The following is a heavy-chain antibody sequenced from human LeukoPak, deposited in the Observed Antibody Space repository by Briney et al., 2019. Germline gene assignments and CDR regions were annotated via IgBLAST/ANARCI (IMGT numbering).Heavy chain of an antibody. V-gene: IGHV3-33*01. J-gene: IGHJ3*02. CDR3: ARVGGSSGWPYDAFDI. CDR2: IWYDGSNK. Sequence: GGSLRLSCAASGFTFSSYGMHWVRQAPGKGLEWVAVIWYDGSNKYYADSVKGRFTISRDNSKNTLYLQMNSLRAEDTAVYYCARVGGSSGWPYDAFDIWGQGTMVTVSS. CDR1: GFTFSSYG. D-gene: IGHD6-19*01.